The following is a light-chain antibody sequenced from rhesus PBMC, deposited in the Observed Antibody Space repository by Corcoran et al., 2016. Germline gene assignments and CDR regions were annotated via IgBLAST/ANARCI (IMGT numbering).Light chain of an antibody. Sequence: QVILTQSPATLSLSPGERATLSCRASQSVSSYLAWYQQKPGQAPLLLIYGASSRATGIPDRFSGSGSGTDVTLTISSLEPEDVGVYHCYQHSSGYRTFGQGTKVEIK. J-gene: IGKJ1*01. V-gene: IGKV3-10*01. CDR2: GAS. CDR3: YQHSSGYRT. CDR1: QSVSSY.